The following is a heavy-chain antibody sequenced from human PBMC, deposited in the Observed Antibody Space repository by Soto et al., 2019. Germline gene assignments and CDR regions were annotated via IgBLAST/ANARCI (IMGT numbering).Heavy chain of an antibody. CDR3: ARDSHRHYGMDV. J-gene: IGHJ6*02. V-gene: IGHV4-61*01. CDR2: IYYSGST. CDR1: GGSVSSGSYY. Sequence: SETLSLTCTVSGGSVSSGSYYWSWIRQPPGKGLEWIGYIYYSGSTNYNPSLKSRVTISVDTSKNQFSLKLSSVTAADTAVYYCARDSHRHYGMDVWGQGTTVTVSS.